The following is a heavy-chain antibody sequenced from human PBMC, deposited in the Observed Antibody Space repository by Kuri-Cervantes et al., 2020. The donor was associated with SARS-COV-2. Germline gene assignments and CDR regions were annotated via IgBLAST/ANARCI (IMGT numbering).Heavy chain of an antibody. CDR2: IIPIFGTA. Sequence: SVKVSCKASGGTLSSYAISWVRQAPGQGLEWMGGIIPIFGTANYAQKFQGRVTITADESTSTAYMELSSLRSEDTAVYYCARASGAFGVVIGLGWFDPWGQGTLVTVSS. J-gene: IGHJ5*02. V-gene: IGHV1-69*13. CDR1: GGTLSSYA. D-gene: IGHD3-3*01. CDR3: ARASGAFGVVIGLGWFDP.